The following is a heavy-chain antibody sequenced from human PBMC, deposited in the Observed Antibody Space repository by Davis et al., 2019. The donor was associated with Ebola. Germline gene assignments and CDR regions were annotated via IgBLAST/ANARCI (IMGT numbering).Heavy chain of an antibody. J-gene: IGHJ4*02. V-gene: IGHV3-7*01. CDR3: ASGVGWCHDD. D-gene: IGHD2-21*01. CDR1: GFTFTTYW. CDR2: INQDGSEK. Sequence: PGGSLRLSCAGSGFTFTTYWMSWVRQAPGKGLEWVANINQDGSEKNYVDSVKGRFTISRDNAKNSLYLQMNSLRADDTAVYYCASGVGWCHDDWGQGTLVTVSS.